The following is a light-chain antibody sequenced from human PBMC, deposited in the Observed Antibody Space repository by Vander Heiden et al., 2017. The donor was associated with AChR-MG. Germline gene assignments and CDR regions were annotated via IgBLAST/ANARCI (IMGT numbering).Light chain of an antibody. CDR2: STN. CDR1: SGSVSTSYY. Sequence: QTVVTQEPSFSVSPGGTVTLTCGLSSGSVSTSYYPSWYQQTPGQAPSTLIYSTNIRSSGVPDRFSGSILGNKAALTITGAQADDESDYYCALYMGRGISVFGGGTKLTVL. CDR3: ALYMGRGISV. V-gene: IGLV8-61*01. J-gene: IGLJ3*02.